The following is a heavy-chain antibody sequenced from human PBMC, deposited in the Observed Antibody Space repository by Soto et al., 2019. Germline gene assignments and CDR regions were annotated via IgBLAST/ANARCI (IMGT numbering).Heavy chain of an antibody. CDR2: MNPNSGNT. J-gene: IGHJ4*02. V-gene: IGHV1-8*02. CDR3: AREGAVAGIGTD. Sequence: ASGYTFTSYGISWVRQAPGQGLEWMGWMNPNSGNTGYAQKFQGRVTMTRYTSISTAYMELSSLRSEDTAVYYCAREGAVAGIGTDWGQGTLVTVSS. D-gene: IGHD6-19*01. CDR1: GYTFTSYG.